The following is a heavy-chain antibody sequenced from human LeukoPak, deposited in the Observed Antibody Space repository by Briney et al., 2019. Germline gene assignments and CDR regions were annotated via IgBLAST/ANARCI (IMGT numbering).Heavy chain of an antibody. CDR3: AREDYDYGGNSGTN. CDR2: INPNFGGT. V-gene: IGHV1-2*02. J-gene: IGHJ4*02. D-gene: IGHD4-23*01. CDR1: GYTFTSYG. Sequence: ASVKVSCKASGYTFTSYGISWVRQAPGQGLEWMGWINPNFGGTDYAQRFQGRVTMTRDTSISTAYMELSSLRSDDTAVYYCAREDYDYGGNSGTNWGQGTLVTVSS.